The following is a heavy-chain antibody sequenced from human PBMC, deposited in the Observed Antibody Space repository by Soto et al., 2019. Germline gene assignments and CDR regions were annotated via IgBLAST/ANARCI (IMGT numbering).Heavy chain of an antibody. D-gene: IGHD3-22*01. J-gene: IGHJ3*01. CDR3: GRDPYISGHYSGGCDV. Sequence: QVQLVESGGGVVQPGRSLRLSCAASGFTFSSYAMHWVRQAPGKGLEWVAVVSHDGKTEYHAASVKGRFTISRDTSANILSLQMNSLRDEDTAVYYWGRDPYISGHYSGGCDVWGQGTMVTVSS. CDR2: VSHDGKTE. V-gene: IGHV3-30*04. CDR1: GFTFSSYA.